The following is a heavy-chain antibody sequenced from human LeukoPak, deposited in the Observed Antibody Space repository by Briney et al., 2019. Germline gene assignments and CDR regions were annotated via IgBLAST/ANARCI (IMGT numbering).Heavy chain of an antibody. V-gene: IGHV3-23*01. D-gene: IGHD3-22*01. Sequence: GGSLRLSCAASGFTFSSYAMSWVRQAPGRGLEWVSAISGSGGSSYYADSVKGRFTIYRDNSKNTLYLQMNSLRAEDTAVYYCAKGPHTYDDSGHIDYWGQGTLVTVSS. J-gene: IGHJ4*02. CDR1: GFTFSSYA. CDR3: AKGPHTYDDSGHIDY. CDR2: ISGSGGSS.